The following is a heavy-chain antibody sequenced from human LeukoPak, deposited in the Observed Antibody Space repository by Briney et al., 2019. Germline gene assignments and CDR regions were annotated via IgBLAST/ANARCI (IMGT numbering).Heavy chain of an antibody. CDR1: GGSISSGGYS. V-gene: IGHV4-30-2*01. CDR3: ARGTPYDFWSGYYPHYYFDY. J-gene: IGHJ4*02. D-gene: IGHD3-3*01. Sequence: PSETLSLTCAVSGGSISSGGYSWSWIRQPPGKGLEWIGYIYHSGSTYYNPSLKSRVTISVDRSKNQFSLKLSSVTAADTAVYYCARGTPYDFWSGYYPHYYFDYWGQGTLVTVSS. CDR2: IYHSGST.